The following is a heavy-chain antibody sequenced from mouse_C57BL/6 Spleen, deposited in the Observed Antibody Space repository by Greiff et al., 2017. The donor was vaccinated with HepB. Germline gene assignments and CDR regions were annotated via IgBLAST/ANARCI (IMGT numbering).Heavy chain of an antibody. Sequence: QVQLQQSGPELVKPGASVKISCKASGYAFSSSWMNWVKQRPGKGLEWIGRIYPGDGDTNYNGKFKGKATLTADKSSSTAYMQLSSLTSEDSAVYFCARSSSGYSYYFDYWGQGTTLTVSS. D-gene: IGHD3-2*02. J-gene: IGHJ2*01. CDR2: IYPGDGDT. CDR1: GYAFSSSW. V-gene: IGHV1-82*01. CDR3: ARSSSGYSYYFDY.